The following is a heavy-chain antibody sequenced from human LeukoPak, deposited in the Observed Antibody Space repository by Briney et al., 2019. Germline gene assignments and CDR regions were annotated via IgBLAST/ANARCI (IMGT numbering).Heavy chain of an antibody. CDR2: VRYNGSMT. D-gene: IGHD1-1*01. CDR3: AKRSNWDARPFDY. Sequence: GGSLRLSCAGSGFTFNGYGMHWVRQAPGKGLEWVAFVRYNGSMTYYADSVKGRFTISRDNSKKTLHLQMNSLRAEDTAVYYCAKRSNWDARPFDYWGQGTLVTVSS. V-gene: IGHV3-30*02. CDR1: GFTFNGYG. J-gene: IGHJ4*02.